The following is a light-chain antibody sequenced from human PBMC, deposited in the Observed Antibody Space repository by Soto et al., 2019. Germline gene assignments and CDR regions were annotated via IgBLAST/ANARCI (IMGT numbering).Light chain of an antibody. CDR3: QQYERSCT. CDR2: GAS. Sequence: EIVLTQSPGTPSLSPGERATLSCRASQSVSSRFLAWYQHTPGQAPKVLIYGASTRATGIPDRFSGSGSGTDCTLTISLLEPEDLAVYYCQQYERSCTFSQGTKVEVK. J-gene: IGKJ1*01. CDR1: QSVSSRF. V-gene: IGKV3-20*01.